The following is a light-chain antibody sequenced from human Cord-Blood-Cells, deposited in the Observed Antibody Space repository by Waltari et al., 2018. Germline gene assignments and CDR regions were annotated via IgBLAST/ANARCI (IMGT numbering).Light chain of an antibody. V-gene: IGLV2-14*03. J-gene: IGLJ3*02. Sequence: QSALTQPASVSGSPGQSIPISCPGTRSYVGGYNYVSWSQQHPGKAPKLMIYDVSNRPSVVSNRFSGSKSGNTASLTISGLQAEDEADYYCSSYTSSSTWVFGGGTKLTVL. CDR1: RSYVGGYNY. CDR3: SSYTSSSTWV. CDR2: DVS.